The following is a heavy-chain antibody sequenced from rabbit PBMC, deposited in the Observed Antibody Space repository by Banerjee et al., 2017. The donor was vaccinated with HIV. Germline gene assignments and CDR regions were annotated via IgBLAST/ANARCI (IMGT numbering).Heavy chain of an antibody. D-gene: IGHD4-1*01. J-gene: IGHJ6*01. V-gene: IGHV1S40*01. CDR1: GFSFSSSYW. Sequence: QSLEESGGDLVKPGASLTLTCTASGFSFSSSYWICWVRQAPGKGLEWTACIYTGSSGTTYYASWAKGRFTISKTSSTTVTLQMTSLTAADTATYFCARDLAGVTGWNFGLWGPGTLVTVS. CDR3: ARDLAGVTGWNFGL. CDR2: IYTGSSGTT.